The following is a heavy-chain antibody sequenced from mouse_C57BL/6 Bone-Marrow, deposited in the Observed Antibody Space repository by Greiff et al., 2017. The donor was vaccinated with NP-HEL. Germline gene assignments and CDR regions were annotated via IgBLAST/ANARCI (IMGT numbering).Heavy chain of an antibody. D-gene: IGHD2-4*01. J-gene: IGHJ2*01. CDR2: ISYSGST. CDR1: GYSITSGYD. V-gene: IGHV3-1*01. CDR3: AREIIYYEYDGDYFDY. Sequence: EVQLQESGPGMVKPSQSLSLTCTVTGYSITSGYDWHWIRHFPGNKLEWMGYISYSGSTNYNPSLKSRIPITHDTSKNHFFLKLNSVTTEDTATYYCAREIIYYEYDGDYFDYWGQGTTLTVSS.